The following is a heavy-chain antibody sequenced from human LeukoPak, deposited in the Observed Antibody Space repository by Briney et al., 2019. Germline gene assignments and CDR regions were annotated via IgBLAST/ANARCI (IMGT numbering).Heavy chain of an antibody. D-gene: IGHD3-22*01. V-gene: IGHV3-9*01. CDR2: INWNSGSI. J-gene: IGHJ3*02. Sequence: GGSLRLSCAASGFKFDDYSMHWVRQAPGKGLEWVSGINWNSGSIIYADSVKGRFTISRDNAKNSLYLQMNSLRAEDTAVYYCATNPSSGYFLDAFDIWGQGTMVTVSS. CDR3: ATNPSSGYFLDAFDI. CDR1: GFKFDDYS.